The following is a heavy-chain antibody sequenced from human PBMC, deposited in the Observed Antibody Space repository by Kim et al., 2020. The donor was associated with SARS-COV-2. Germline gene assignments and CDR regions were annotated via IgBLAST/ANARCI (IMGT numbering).Heavy chain of an antibody. CDR1: GGSISSGGYY. CDR3: ARGGDLTAMITGYYGMDV. Sequence: SETLSLTCTVSGGSISSGGYYWSWIRQHPGKGLEWIGYIYYSGSTYYNPSLKSRVTISVDTSKNQFSLKLSSVTAADTAVYYCARGGDLTAMITGYYGMDVWGQGTTVTVSS. CDR2: IYYSGST. D-gene: IGHD5-18*01. V-gene: IGHV4-31*03. J-gene: IGHJ6*02.